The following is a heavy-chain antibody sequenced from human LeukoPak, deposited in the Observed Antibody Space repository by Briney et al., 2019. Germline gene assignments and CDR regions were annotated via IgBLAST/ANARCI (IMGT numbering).Heavy chain of an antibody. CDR1: GGSISSGDYY. CDR2: INHSGST. V-gene: IGHV4-39*07. J-gene: IGHJ5*02. Sequence: SETLSLTYTVSGGSISSGDYYWSWIRQPPGKGLEWIGEINHSGSTNYNPSLKSRVTISVDTSKNQFSLKLSSVTAADTAVYYCARGKGSSSSWGLTKLVGWFDPWGQGTLVTVSS. CDR3: ARGKGSSSSWGLTKLVGWFDP. D-gene: IGHD6-6*01.